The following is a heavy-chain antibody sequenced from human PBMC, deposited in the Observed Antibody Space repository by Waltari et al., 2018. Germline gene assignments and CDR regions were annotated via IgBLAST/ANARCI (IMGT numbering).Heavy chain of an antibody. D-gene: IGHD3-16*01. J-gene: IGHJ6*02. CDR3: ASGGVPEYYYYYGMDV. Sequence: QVQLVQSGAEVKKPGSSVKVSCKASGGTFSSYAISWVRQAPGQGLEWMGGIIPIFGTANYAQKFQGRVTITADESTSTGYMELSSLRSEDTAVYYCASGGVPEYYYYYGMDVWGQGTTVTVSS. CDR2: IIPIFGTA. V-gene: IGHV1-69*01. CDR1: GGTFSSYA.